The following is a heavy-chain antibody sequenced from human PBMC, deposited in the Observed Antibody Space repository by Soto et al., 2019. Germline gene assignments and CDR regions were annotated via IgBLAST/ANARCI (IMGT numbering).Heavy chain of an antibody. Sequence: GGSLRLSCSASGFTFSSYGMSWVRQAPGKGLEWVSDISGSGGSTYYADSVKGRFTISRDNSKNTLFLQMNTLRAEDTALYYCAKHNWNDGIGWFDYWGQGTLVTVSS. CDR3: AKHNWNDGIGWFDY. CDR2: ISGSGGST. J-gene: IGHJ4*02. V-gene: IGHV3-23*01. D-gene: IGHD1-1*01. CDR1: GFTFSSYG.